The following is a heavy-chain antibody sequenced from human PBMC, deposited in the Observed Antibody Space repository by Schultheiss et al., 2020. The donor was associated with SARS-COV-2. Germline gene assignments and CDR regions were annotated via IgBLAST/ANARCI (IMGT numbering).Heavy chain of an antibody. CDR1: GFNLRNYW. J-gene: IGHJ4*02. CDR2: IKQDGSVE. D-gene: IGHD5-24*01. V-gene: IGHV3-7*03. Sequence: GGSLRISCAASGFNLRNYWMDWVRQAPGKGLQWVANIKQDGSVEHYVDSVRGRFIISRDNAKNSLDLQMNSLRVDDTAVYYCVKEGEEMGTSWGQGTLVTVSS. CDR3: VKEGEEMGTS.